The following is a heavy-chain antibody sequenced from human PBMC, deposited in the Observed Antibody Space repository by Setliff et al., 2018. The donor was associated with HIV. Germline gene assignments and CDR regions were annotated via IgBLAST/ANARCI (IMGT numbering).Heavy chain of an antibody. CDR3: ASTSDLYSSGWYYAY. D-gene: IGHD6-19*01. J-gene: IGHJ4*02. CDR2: INPSGGST. V-gene: IGHV1-46*01. CDR1: GYTFTSYY. Sequence: ASVKVSCKASGYTFTSYYMHWVRQAPGQGLEWMGIINPSGGSTSCAQKFQGRVTMTRDTSTSTVYMELSSLRSEDTAVYYCASTSDLYSSGWYYAYWGQGTLVTVSS.